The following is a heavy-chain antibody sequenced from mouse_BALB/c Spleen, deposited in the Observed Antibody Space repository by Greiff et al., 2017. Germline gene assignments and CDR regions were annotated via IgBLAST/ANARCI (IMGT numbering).Heavy chain of an antibody. V-gene: IGHV1-14*01. Sequence: QLQQSGPELVKPGASVKMSCKASGYTFTSYVMHWVKQKPGQGLEWIGYINPYNDGTKYNEKFKGKATLTSDKSSSTAYMELSSLTSEDSAVFDCARDDYDAWFAYWGQGTLVTVSA. D-gene: IGHD2-4*01. CDR3: ARDDYDAWFAY. CDR2: INPYNDGT. J-gene: IGHJ3*01. CDR1: GYTFTSYV.